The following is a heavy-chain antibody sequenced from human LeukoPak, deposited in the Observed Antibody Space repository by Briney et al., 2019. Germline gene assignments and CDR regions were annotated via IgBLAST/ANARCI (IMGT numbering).Heavy chain of an antibody. CDR2: ISGSDDLT. CDR3: AKAAARRAASNYYYYGMDV. V-gene: IGHV3-23*01. CDR1: GFTFSAYA. Sequence: TGGSLRLSCAASGFTFSAYAMSWVRQAPGKGLEWVSVISGSDDLTYYSDSVKGRFTISRDNSKNILYLQMNSLRADDTALYYCAKAAARRAASNYYYYGMDVWGHGTTVTVFS. J-gene: IGHJ6*02. D-gene: IGHD6-13*01.